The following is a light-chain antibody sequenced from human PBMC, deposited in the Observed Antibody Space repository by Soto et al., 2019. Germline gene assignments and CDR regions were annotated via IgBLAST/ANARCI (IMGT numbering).Light chain of an antibody. CDR3: QNYNGAPWT. Sequence: DIQMTQSPSSLSASVGDRVTITCRASQGISTYLVWYQQKPGTVPKLLIFAASTLQSGVPYRFSGSGSGTDFTRTISSLQPEDVATYYCQNYNGAPWTFGQGTKVEIK. J-gene: IGKJ1*01. V-gene: IGKV1-27*01. CDR1: QGISTY. CDR2: AAS.